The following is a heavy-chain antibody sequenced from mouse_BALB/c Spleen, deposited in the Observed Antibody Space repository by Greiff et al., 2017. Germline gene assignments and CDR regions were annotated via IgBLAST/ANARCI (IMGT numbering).Heavy chain of an antibody. CDR1: GYSFTGYF. CDR3: GTLTTDYAMDY. J-gene: IGHJ4*01. Sequence: VQLQQSGPELVKPGASVKISCKASGYSFTGYFMDWVKQSHGKSLEWIGRINPYNGDTFYNQKFKGKGTLTVDKSSSTAHMELLSLTSEDSAVYYCGTLTTDYAMDYWGQGTSVTVSS. CDR2: INPYNGDT. V-gene: IGHV1-37*01.